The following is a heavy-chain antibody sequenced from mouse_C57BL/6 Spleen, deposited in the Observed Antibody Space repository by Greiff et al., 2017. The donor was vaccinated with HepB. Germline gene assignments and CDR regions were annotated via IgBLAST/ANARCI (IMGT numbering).Heavy chain of an antibody. CDR3: ARGGCYDGGNWYFDV. Sequence: EVQLQQSGPELVKPGASVKISCKASGYTFTDYYMNWVKQSHGKSLEWIGDINPNNGGTSYNQKFKGKATLTVDKSSSTAYMELRSLTSEDSAVYYCARGGCYDGGNWYFDVWGTGTTVTVSS. CDR2: INPNNGGT. J-gene: IGHJ1*03. V-gene: IGHV1-26*01. D-gene: IGHD2-12*01. CDR1: GYTFTDYY.